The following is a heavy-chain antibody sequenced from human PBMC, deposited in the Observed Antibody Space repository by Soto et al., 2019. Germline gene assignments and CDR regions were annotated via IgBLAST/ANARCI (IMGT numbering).Heavy chain of an antibody. CDR2: ISYDGSNK. V-gene: IGHV3-30*18. D-gene: IGHD3-3*01. Sequence: SVGSLRLSCAASGFTFSSYCMHWVLQAPGNGLEWVAVISYDGSNKYYADSVKCRFTISRDNSKNTLYLQMNSLRAEDTAVYYCAKEVVSDYDFWSGYYEELFDYWGQGTMVTVSS. CDR3: AKEVVSDYDFWSGYYEELFDY. J-gene: IGHJ4*02. CDR1: GFTFSSYC.